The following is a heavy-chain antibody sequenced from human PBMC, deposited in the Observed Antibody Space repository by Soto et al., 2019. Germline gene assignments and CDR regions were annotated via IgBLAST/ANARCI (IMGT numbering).Heavy chain of an antibody. CDR3: SKDHIVAAAPDY. CDR1: GFTFETYA. V-gene: IGHV3-30*18. Sequence: QVQLVESGGGVVQPGRSLRLSCAASGFTFETYAMHWVRLDPGKGLEWLAVISYDGSNKYYADSVKGRFTISRDNSKKTLYMQMNRLRAEDTAIYYCSKDHIVAAAPDYWGQGTLVTVSS. J-gene: IGHJ4*02. CDR2: ISYDGSNK. D-gene: IGHD2-2*01.